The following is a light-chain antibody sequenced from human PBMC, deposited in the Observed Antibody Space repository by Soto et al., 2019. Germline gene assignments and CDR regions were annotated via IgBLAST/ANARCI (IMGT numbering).Light chain of an antibody. CDR1: QSISSW. Sequence: DIQMTQSPSTLSASVGDRVTITCRASQSISSWLAWYQQKPGKAPKLLIYKASGLESGVPSRFSGSGSGTEFTLTTSSLQPDDFASYYCQQYNTYPWTFGQGTKVEIK. V-gene: IGKV1-5*03. CDR3: QQYNTYPWT. CDR2: KAS. J-gene: IGKJ1*01.